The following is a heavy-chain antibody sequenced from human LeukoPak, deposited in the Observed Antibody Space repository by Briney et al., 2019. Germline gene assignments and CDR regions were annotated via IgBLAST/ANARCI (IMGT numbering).Heavy chain of an antibody. CDR3: AKDRAVRGVIEVDY. Sequence: GGSLRLSCAASGFTFSSYGMHWVRQAPGKGLEWVAVISYDGSNKYYADSVKGRFTISRDNSKNTLYLQINSLRAEDTAVYYCAKDRAVRGVIEVDYWGQGTLVTVSS. CDR2: ISYDGSNK. CDR1: GFTFSSYG. J-gene: IGHJ4*02. D-gene: IGHD3-10*01. V-gene: IGHV3-30*18.